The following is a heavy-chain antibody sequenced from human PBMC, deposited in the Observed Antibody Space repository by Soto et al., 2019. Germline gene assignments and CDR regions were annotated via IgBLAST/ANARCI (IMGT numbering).Heavy chain of an antibody. CDR3: ARSIAVDAFDI. Sequence: SETLSLTCTVSGGSINSFYWSWIWQPPGQGLEWIGYFYYSGNTYYIPSLKSRVTISVDASKNHLYLRLTSVTAADTAVYYCARSIAVDAFDIWGQGTMVTVSS. J-gene: IGHJ3*02. CDR1: GGSINSFY. D-gene: IGHD6-19*01. V-gene: IGHV4-59*08. CDR2: FYYSGNT.